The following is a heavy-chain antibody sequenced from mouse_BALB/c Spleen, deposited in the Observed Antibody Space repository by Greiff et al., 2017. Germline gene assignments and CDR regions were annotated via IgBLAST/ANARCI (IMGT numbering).Heavy chain of an antibody. CDR3: AGHGLEGLAY. Sequence: EVQLVESGGGLVQPGGSLKLSCAASGFTFSSYTMSWVRQTPEKRLEWVAYISNGGGSTYYPDTVKGRFTISRDNAKNTLYLQMSSLKSEDTAMYYCAGHGLEGLAYWGQGTLVTVSA. CDR1: GFTFSSYT. D-gene: IGHD2-4*01. J-gene: IGHJ3*01. CDR2: ISNGGGST. V-gene: IGHV5-12-2*01.